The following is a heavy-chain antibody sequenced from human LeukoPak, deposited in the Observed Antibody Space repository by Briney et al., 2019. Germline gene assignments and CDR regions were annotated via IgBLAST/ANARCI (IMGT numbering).Heavy chain of an antibody. J-gene: IGHJ4*02. CDR2: INHSGST. D-gene: IGHD2-21*01. Sequence: PSETLSLTCAVYGGSFSGYYWSWIRQPPGKGLEWIGEINHSGSTNYNPSLKSRVTISVDTSKNQFSLKLSSVTAADTAVYYCARHTRVEHIVVSGTFDYWGQGTLVTVSS. V-gene: IGHV4-34*01. CDR1: GGSFSGYY. CDR3: ARHTRVEHIVVSGTFDY.